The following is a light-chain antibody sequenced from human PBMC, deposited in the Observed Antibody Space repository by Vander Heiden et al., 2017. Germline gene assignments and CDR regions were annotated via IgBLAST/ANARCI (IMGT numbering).Light chain of an antibody. CDR1: QSISSW. Sequence: DIQMTQSPSTLSASVGDRVTITCRASQSISSWLAWYQQKPGKAPKLLIYDASSLESGVPSRFSGRGSGTEFTLTISSPQPDDFATYYCQQYNSYSPWAFGQGTRVXIK. V-gene: IGKV1-5*01. CDR2: DAS. J-gene: IGKJ1*01. CDR3: QQYNSYSPWA.